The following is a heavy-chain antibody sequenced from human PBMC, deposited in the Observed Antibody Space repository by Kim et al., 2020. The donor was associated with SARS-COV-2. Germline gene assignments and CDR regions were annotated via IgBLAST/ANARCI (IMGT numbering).Heavy chain of an antibody. J-gene: IGHJ4*01. V-gene: IGHV5-51*01. CDR3: ARPLLGISPEDCNDAGPLWY. CDR1: GYSFTSYW. D-gene: IGHD1-1*01. CDR2: IYPGDSDT. Sequence: GESLKISCKGSGYSFTSYWIGWVRQMPGKGLEWMGIIYPGDSDTRYSPSFQGQGTISAAKSISTAYLQWSSLKASDTAMYYCARPLLGISPEDCNDAGPLWYWGHGPLVTASS.